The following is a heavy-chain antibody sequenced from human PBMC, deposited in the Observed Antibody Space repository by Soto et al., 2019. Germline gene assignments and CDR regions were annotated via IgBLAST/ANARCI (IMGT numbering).Heavy chain of an antibody. Sequence: QVQLVQSGAEVKKPGASVKVSCKASGYTFTGYYMHWVRQAPGPGLEWIGWINPNSGGTNYAQKVQGWVTMTRDTSISTVYMELSRLRSDDTAVYYCARERGQGIRDFDIWGQGTMVTVSS. D-gene: IGHD3-10*01. CDR1: GYTFTGYY. CDR3: ARERGQGIRDFDI. CDR2: INPNSGGT. J-gene: IGHJ3*02. V-gene: IGHV1-2*04.